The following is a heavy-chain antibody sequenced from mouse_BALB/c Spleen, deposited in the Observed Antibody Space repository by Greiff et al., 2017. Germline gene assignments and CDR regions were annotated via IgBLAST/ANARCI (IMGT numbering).Heavy chain of an antibody. V-gene: IGHV14-4*02. Sequence: VHVKQSGAELVRSGASVKLSCTASGFNIKDYYMHWVKQRPEQGLEWIGWIDPENGDTEYAPKFQGKATMTADTSSNTAYLQLSSLTSEDTAVYYCNAQDGNYAYFDVWGAGTTVTVSS. CDR2: IDPENGDT. CDR3: NAQDGNYAYFDV. CDR1: GFNIKDYY. J-gene: IGHJ1*01. D-gene: IGHD2-1*01.